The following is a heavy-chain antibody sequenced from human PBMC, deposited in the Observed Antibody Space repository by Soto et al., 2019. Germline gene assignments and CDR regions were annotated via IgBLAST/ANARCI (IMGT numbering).Heavy chain of an antibody. V-gene: IGHV3-53*02. CDR1: RFSITHNH. CDR2: IFSDGNT. D-gene: IGHD3-10*01. Sequence: EVQLVETGGGLIQPGGSLRLSCAVSRFSITHNHMNWVRQAPGKGPEWVSVIFSDGNTYYADSVKGRVTIARDEAKNTVDLQMNSLRAEDTAVYYCAGDVIMAGVTGACDMWGQGTMVTVSS. CDR3: AGDVIMAGVTGACDM. J-gene: IGHJ3*02.